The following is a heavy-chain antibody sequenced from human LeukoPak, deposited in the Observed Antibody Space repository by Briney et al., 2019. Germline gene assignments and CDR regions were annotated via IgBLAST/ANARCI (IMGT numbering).Heavy chain of an antibody. Sequence: SETLSLTCAVYGGSFSGYYWSWIRQPPGKGLEWIGEINHSGSINYNPSLKSRVTISVDTSKNQFSLKLSSVTAADTAVYYCARGRSFRYGSDWGQGTLVTVSS. J-gene: IGHJ4*02. CDR2: INHSGSI. D-gene: IGHD3-10*01. V-gene: IGHV4-34*01. CDR3: ARGRSFRYGSD. CDR1: GGSFSGYY.